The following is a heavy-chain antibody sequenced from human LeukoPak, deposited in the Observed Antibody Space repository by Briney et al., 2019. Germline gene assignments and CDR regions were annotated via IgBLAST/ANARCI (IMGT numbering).Heavy chain of an antibody. CDR1: GGSFSGYY. Sequence: PSETLSLTCAVYGGSFSGYYWSWIRQPPGKGLEWVSAISGSGGSTYYADSVKGRFTISRDNSKNTLYLQMNSLRAEDTAVYYCAKATSSGWNFDYWGQGTLVTVSS. CDR2: ISGSGGST. V-gene: IGHV3-23*01. CDR3: AKATSSGWNFDY. D-gene: IGHD6-19*01. J-gene: IGHJ4*02.